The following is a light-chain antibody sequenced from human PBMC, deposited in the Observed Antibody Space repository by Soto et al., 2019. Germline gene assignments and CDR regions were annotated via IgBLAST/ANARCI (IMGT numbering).Light chain of an antibody. J-gene: IGKJ1*01. CDR3: QQYYRTPKT. V-gene: IGKV4-1*01. Sequence: DIVMTQSPDSLVVSLGERATINCKSSQSVLYSSNNKNYLAWYQQKPGQPPKLLIYWASTRESGVPDRFSGSGSGTDFTLTISSLQAGDVAVYYCQQYYRTPKTFGQGTKVDIK. CDR2: WAS. CDR1: QSVLYSSNNKNY.